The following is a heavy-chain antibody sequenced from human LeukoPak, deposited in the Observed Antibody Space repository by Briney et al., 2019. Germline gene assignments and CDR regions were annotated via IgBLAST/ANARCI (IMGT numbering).Heavy chain of an antibody. CDR2: ISGSGGST. CDR3: AKASDYGDSYFDY. CDR1: GFTFSSYA. V-gene: IGHV3-23*01. D-gene: IGHD4-17*01. J-gene: IGHJ4*02. Sequence: GGSLRLSCAASGFTFSSYAMSWVRQAPGKGLEWVSAISGSGGSTYYADSVKGRFTVSRDNSKNTLYLQMNSLRAEDTAVYYCAKASDYGDSYFDYWGQGTLVTVSS.